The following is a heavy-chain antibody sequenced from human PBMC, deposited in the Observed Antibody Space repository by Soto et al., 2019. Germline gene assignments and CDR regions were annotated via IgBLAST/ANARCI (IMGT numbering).Heavy chain of an antibody. CDR1: GLSFSSNA. D-gene: IGHD3-10*01. CDR2: ISSNGRNT. J-gene: IGHJ4*02. Sequence: VQLVESGGGLVQPGGSLRLSCSASGLSFSSNAMHWVRQAPGKGLEYVSAISSNGRNTYYADPVRGRFTISRDNSKNTLYLQMSSLRVEDTAIYYCVRGGLLWPRGDYWGQGTLVTVSS. CDR3: VRGGLLWPRGDY. V-gene: IGHV3-64D*08.